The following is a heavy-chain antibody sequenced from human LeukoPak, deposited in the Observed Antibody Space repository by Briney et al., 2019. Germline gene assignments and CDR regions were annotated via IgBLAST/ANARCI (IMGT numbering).Heavy chain of an antibody. D-gene: IGHD6-13*01. V-gene: IGHV3-21*01. CDR2: ISSTSSYI. Sequence: GGSLRLSCAASGFTFSNYYMNWVRQAPGKGLEWVSLISSTSSYIYYTDSVKGRFTISRDNAKNSLYLQMNSLRAEDTAVYYCARDGGSLYSSSWLNWFDPWGQGTLVTVSS. J-gene: IGHJ5*02. CDR3: ARDGGSLYSSSWLNWFDP. CDR1: GFTFSNYY.